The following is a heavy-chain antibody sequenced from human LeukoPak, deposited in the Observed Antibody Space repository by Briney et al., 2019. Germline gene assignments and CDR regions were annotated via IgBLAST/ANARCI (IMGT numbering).Heavy chain of an antibody. V-gene: IGHV3-53*01. Sequence: GGSLRLSCAASGFTVSSNYMSWVRQAPGKGLEWVSVIYSGGSTYYAGSVKGRFTISRDNSKNTLYLQMNSLRAEDTAVYYCARGGYGYYDSSGSFDYWGQGTLVTVSS. D-gene: IGHD3-22*01. CDR2: IYSGGST. CDR1: GFTVSSNY. J-gene: IGHJ4*02. CDR3: ARGGYGYYDSSGSFDY.